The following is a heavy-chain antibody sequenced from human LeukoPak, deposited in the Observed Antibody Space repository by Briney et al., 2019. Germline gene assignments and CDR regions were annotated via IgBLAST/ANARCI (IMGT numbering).Heavy chain of an antibody. V-gene: IGHV4-59*01. CDR1: GGSISSYY. Sequence: SETLSLTCTVSGGSISSYYWSWIRQPPGKGLEWIGYIYYSGSTNYNPSLKSRVTISVDTSKNQFSLKLSSATAADTAVYYCARGRYSYGYDYYYYMDVWGKGTTVTVSS. D-gene: IGHD5-18*01. CDR3: ARGRYSYGYDYYYYMDV. CDR2: IYYSGST. J-gene: IGHJ6*03.